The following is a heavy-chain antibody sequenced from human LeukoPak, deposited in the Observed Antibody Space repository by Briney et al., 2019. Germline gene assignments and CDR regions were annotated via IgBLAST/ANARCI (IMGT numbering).Heavy chain of an antibody. CDR2: INPSGGST. CDR1: GYTFTSYG. J-gene: IGHJ4*02. V-gene: IGHV1-46*01. Sequence: ASVKVSCKASGYTFTSYGIGWVRQAPGQGLEWMGIINPSGGSTSYAQKFQGRVTMTRDTSTNTFYMELSSLRSEDTAVYYCARDEGPPRYNWNYGGPDYWGQGTLVTVSS. CDR3: ARDEGPPRYNWNYGGPDY. D-gene: IGHD1-7*01.